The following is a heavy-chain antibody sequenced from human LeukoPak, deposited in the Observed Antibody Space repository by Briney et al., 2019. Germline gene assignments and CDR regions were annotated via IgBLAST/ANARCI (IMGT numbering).Heavy chain of an antibody. D-gene: IGHD1-26*01. CDR1: GASVGSAGYY. V-gene: IGHV4-61*08. J-gene: IGHJ4*02. Sequence: SETLSLTCTVSGASVGSAGYYWSWIRQPPGGGLEWIGYIYYISNTNYNPSLKSRLTMSVDPPKNQFSLKLNSVTAADTAVYYCARTQSQSGTYRYYFGYWGQGTVVTVSS. CDR3: ARTQSQSGTYRYYFGY. CDR2: IYYISNT.